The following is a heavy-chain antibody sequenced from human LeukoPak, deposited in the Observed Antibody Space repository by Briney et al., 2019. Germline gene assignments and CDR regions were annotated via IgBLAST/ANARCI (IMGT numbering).Heavy chain of an antibody. V-gene: IGHV3-23*01. Sequence: PGGSLRLSCAASGFTFSSYAMSWVRQAPGKGLEWVSAISGGGGSTYYADSVKGRFTISRDNSKNTLYLQMNSLRAEDTAVYYCAKNGVEMATIYYYGMDVWGQGTTVTVSS. CDR3: AKNGVEMATIYYYGMDV. CDR2: ISGGGGST. CDR1: GFTFSSYA. J-gene: IGHJ6*02. D-gene: IGHD5-24*01.